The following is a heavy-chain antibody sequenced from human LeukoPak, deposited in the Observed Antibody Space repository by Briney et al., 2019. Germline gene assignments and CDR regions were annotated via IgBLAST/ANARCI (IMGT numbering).Heavy chain of an antibody. D-gene: IGHD3-10*01. CDR2: ISSSSSTI. V-gene: IGHV3-48*02. CDR3: ARDGLWFGEY. CDR1: GFTFSSYS. J-gene: IGHJ4*02. Sequence: GGSLRLSCAASGFTFSSYSMNWGRQAPGKGLEGVSYISSSSSTIYYADSVKGRFTISRDNAKNSPYLQMNSLRDEDTAVYYCARDGLWFGEYWGQGTLVTVSS.